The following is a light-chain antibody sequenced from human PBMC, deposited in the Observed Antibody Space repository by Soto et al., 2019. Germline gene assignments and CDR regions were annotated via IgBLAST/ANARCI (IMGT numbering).Light chain of an antibody. CDR2: AAS. Sequence: DIQMTQSPSSLSASVGDRVTITCRASQNISNYLNWYQQKPGKAPKVLIYAASSLQSGVPSRFSGSVSGTDFTLTISSLQPEDFASYFCQHSFNTPLTFGGGTKVDIK. CDR3: QHSFNTPLT. J-gene: IGKJ4*01. CDR1: QNISNY. V-gene: IGKV1-39*01.